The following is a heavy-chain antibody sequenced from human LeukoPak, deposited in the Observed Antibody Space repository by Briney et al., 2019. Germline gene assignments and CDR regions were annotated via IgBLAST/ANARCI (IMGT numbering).Heavy chain of an antibody. Sequence: GASVKVSCKASGYTFTGVYIHWVRQAPGQGLEWMAWINPQSGATNYAQKFRGRVTMTRDVSISTAYMEVTSLTFDGTAVYYCARGGDDSGLYFAYWGQGTLVTVSS. CDR3: ARGGDDSGLYFAY. V-gene: IGHV1-2*02. CDR1: GYTFTGVY. CDR2: INPQSGAT. D-gene: IGHD3-22*01. J-gene: IGHJ4*02.